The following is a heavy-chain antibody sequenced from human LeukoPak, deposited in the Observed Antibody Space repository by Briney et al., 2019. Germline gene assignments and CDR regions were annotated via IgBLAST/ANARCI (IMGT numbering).Heavy chain of an antibody. V-gene: IGHV3-74*01. D-gene: IGHD2-15*01. CDR1: GFTFNNYW. Sequence: GGSLRLSCTASGFTFNNYWMHWVRQVPGKGLVWVSRINSDGTTTNYADSVKGRFTISRDNAKNTLYLQMNSLRAEATAVYYCVRLRGDYCSGGSCSPGNWFDPWGQGTLVTVSS. CDR2: INSDGTTT. J-gene: IGHJ5*02. CDR3: VRLRGDYCSGGSCSPGNWFDP.